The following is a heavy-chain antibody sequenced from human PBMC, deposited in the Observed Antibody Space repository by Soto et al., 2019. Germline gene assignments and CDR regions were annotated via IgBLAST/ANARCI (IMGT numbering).Heavy chain of an antibody. D-gene: IGHD3-22*01. CDR3: ARDIVRAYYYDSSGYYSVDY. V-gene: IGHV1-18*01. Sequence: ASVKVSCKASGYTFTSYGISWVRQAPGQGLEWMGWISAYNGNTNYAQKLQGRITKTTDTSTSTAYIEMRRLRTEDTEVYYCARDIVRAYYYDSSGYYSVDYWG. J-gene: IGHJ4*01. CDR1: GYTFTSYG. CDR2: ISAYNGNT.